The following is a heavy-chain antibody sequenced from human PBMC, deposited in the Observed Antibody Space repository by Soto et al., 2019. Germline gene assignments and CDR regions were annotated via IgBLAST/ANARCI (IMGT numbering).Heavy chain of an antibody. V-gene: IGHV3-33*01. Sequence: VQLVESGGGVVQPGRSLRLSCAASGFTFSSYGMHWVRQAPGKGLEWVAVIWYDGSNKYYADSVKGRFTISRDNSKNTLYLQMNSLRAEDTAVYYCARDREMATIDWYFDLWGRGTLVTVSS. CDR3: ARDREMATIDWYFDL. CDR1: GFTFSSYG. J-gene: IGHJ2*01. CDR2: IWYDGSNK. D-gene: IGHD5-12*01.